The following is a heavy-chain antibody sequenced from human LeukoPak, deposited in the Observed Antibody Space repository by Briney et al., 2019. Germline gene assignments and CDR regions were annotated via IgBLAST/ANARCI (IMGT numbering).Heavy chain of an antibody. CDR2: INSDGSSA. D-gene: IGHD3-22*01. V-gene: IGHV3-74*01. CDR1: GFTFSSYW. CDR3: ASWSSLGSGYYIDY. J-gene: IGHJ4*02. Sequence: GGSLRLSCAASGFTFSSYWVHWVRQVPGKGLVWVSRINSDGSSATYADSVKGRFTISRDNAKNTLYLQMNSLRAEDTAVYYCASWSSLGSGYYIDYWGQGTLVTVSS.